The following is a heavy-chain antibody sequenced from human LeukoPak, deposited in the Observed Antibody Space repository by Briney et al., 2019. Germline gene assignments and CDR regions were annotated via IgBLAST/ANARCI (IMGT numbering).Heavy chain of an antibody. J-gene: IGHJ4*02. D-gene: IGHD5-24*01. CDR1: GFTFSTYW. CDR2: IKEDGSEK. V-gene: IGHV3-7*04. Sequence: PGGSLRLSCAASGFTFSTYWMTWVRQAPGKGLEWVANIKEDGSEKYYVDSVKGRFTISRDNAKNSLYLQMNSLRAEDTAVYYCARGQEMATMTAGIYWGQGTLVTVSS. CDR3: ARGQEMATMTAGIY.